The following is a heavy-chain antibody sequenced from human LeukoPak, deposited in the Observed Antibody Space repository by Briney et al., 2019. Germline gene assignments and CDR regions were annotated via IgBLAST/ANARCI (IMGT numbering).Heavy chain of an antibody. J-gene: IGHJ3*02. D-gene: IGHD3-16*01. CDR1: GFIFSSYS. V-gene: IGHV3-64*01. CDR3: ARVGDFSVAAFDI. Sequence: GGSLRLSCTASGFIFSSYSMHWVRQAPGKGLEFVSANANSVEGRFTISRDTSKNTLYLQMGSLRTEDMAVYYCARVGDFSVAAFDIWGQGTMVTVSS.